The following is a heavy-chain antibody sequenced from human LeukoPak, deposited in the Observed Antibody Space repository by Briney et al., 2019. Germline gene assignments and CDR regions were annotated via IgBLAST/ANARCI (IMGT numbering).Heavy chain of an antibody. CDR3: ARRMAAAGTLDAFDI. Sequence: GESLKISCKGSGYSFTSYWIGWVRQMPGKGLEWMGIIYPGDSDTRYSPSFQGQVTISADKSISTAYLQWSSLKASDTAMYYCARRMAAAGTLDAFDIWGQGTMVTVSS. D-gene: IGHD6-13*01. J-gene: IGHJ3*02. V-gene: IGHV5-51*01. CDR2: IYPGDSDT. CDR1: GYSFTSYW.